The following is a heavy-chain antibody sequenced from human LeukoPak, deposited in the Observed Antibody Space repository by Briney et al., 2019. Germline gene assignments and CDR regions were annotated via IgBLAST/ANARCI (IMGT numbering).Heavy chain of an antibody. CDR1: GFSFSTYG. J-gene: IGHJ4*02. V-gene: IGHV3-30*18. Sequence: PGGSLRLSCAASGFSFSTYGMHWVRQAPGKGLEWVTVISYDGSNKYYADSVKGRFTISRDNSKNTLYLQMNSLRAEDTAVYYCAKAFAPTMTTVTTRRSWVDYWGQGTLVTVSS. CDR2: ISYDGSNK. CDR3: AKAFAPTMTTVTTRRSWVDY. D-gene: IGHD4-17*01.